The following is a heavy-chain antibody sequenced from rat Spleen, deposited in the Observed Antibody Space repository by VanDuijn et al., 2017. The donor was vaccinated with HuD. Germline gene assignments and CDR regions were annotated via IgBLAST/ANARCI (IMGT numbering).Heavy chain of an antibody. J-gene: IGHJ1*01. D-gene: IGHD1-2*01. CDR1: GFSLTSNG. Sequence: QVQLKESGPGLVQPSQTLSLTCTVSGFSLTSNGVSWVRQPPGKGLEWIAAISTGGNTYYNSALRSRLSISRDTSKNQVFLRMGSLQSDDTAIYYCTRSLYSSPLFDYGGPGTMVTVSS. V-gene: IGHV2S12*01. CDR2: ISTGGNT. CDR3: TRSLYSSPLFDY.